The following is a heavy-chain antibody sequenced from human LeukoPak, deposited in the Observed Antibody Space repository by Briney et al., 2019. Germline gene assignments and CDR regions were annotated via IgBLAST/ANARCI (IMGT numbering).Heavy chain of an antibody. J-gene: IGHJ6*03. CDR2: ISGSGGST. V-gene: IGHV3-23*01. CDR1: GFTFSSYA. CDR3: ARELGSSWSFSYYYYYYMDV. D-gene: IGHD6-13*01. Sequence: GGSLRLSCAASGFTFSSYAMSWVRQAPGKGLEWVSAISGSGGSTYYADSVKGRFTISRDNAKNSLYLQMNSLRAEDTAVYYCARELGSSWSFSYYYYYYMDVWGKGTTVTISS.